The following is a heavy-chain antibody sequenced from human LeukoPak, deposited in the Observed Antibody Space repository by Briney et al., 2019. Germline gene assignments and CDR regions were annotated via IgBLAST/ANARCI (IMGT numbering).Heavy chain of an antibody. D-gene: IGHD3-22*01. J-gene: IGHJ3*02. CDR1: GYTFTSYY. Sequence: ASVKVSCKASGYTFTSYYMHWVRQAPGQGLEWMGIINPSGGSTSYAQKFQGRVTMTRGTSTSTAYMELSNLRSEDTAVYYCARPPFYYDTSGYYWDAFDIWGQGTMVTVSS. V-gene: IGHV1-46*01. CDR3: ARPPFYYDTSGYYWDAFDI. CDR2: INPSGGST.